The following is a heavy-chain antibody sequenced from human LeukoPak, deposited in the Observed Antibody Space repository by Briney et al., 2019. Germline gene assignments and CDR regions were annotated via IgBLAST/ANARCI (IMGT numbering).Heavy chain of an antibody. Sequence: GGSLRLSCAASGFTFSSYAMSRVRQAPGKGLEWVSAICGSGGSTYYADSVKGRFTISRDNSKNTLYLQMNSLRAEDTAVYYCARGVLRFLEWLDYYYYMDVWGKGTTVTVSS. D-gene: IGHD3-3*01. J-gene: IGHJ6*03. CDR2: ICGSGGST. V-gene: IGHV3-23*01. CDR1: GFTFSSYA. CDR3: ARGVLRFLEWLDYYYYMDV.